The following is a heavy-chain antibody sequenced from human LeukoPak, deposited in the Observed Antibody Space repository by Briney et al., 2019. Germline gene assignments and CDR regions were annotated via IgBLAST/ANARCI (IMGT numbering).Heavy chain of an antibody. CDR3: ARDIEAAGLFLDY. V-gene: IGHV3-7*01. CDR2: MKYDGSEK. D-gene: IGHD6-13*01. Sequence: GGSLRLSCAASGFTFSSYWMSWVGQAPGKGLAWVANMKYDGSEKYYVDSVKGRFTISRDNAKNSLYLQMNSLRAEDTAVYYCARDIEAAGLFLDYGGQGTLGTVS. J-gene: IGHJ4*02. CDR1: GFTFSSYW.